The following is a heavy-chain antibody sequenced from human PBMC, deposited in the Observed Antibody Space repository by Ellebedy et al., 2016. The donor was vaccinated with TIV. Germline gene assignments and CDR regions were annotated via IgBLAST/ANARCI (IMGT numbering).Heavy chain of an antibody. Sequence: ASVKVSCXASGYTFTSYGISWVRQAPGQGLEWMGWISAYNGNTNYAQKLQGRVTMTTDTSTSTAYMELRSLRSDDTAVYYCARDFAAGGYYYYMDVWGKGTTVTVSS. CDR1: GYTFTSYG. V-gene: IGHV1-18*01. D-gene: IGHD6-13*01. CDR2: ISAYNGNT. CDR3: ARDFAAGGYYYYMDV. J-gene: IGHJ6*03.